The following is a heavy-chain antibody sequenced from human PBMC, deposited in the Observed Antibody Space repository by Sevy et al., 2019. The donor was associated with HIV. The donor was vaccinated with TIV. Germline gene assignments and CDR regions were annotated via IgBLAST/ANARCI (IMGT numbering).Heavy chain of an antibody. J-gene: IGHJ6*02. V-gene: IGHV3-23*01. CDR3: AKGFRSGGTCPRDYYYYGMDV. CDR2: ISGSGRYT. CDR1: EFTFSSYA. Sequence: GSLRLSCAASEFTFSSYAMSWVRQAPGKGLEWVSSISGSGRYTYYADSVEGRFTISRDNSKNTLYVQMNSLRAEDTAVYYCAKGFRSGGTCPRDYYYYGMDVWGQGTTVTVSS. D-gene: IGHD2-15*01.